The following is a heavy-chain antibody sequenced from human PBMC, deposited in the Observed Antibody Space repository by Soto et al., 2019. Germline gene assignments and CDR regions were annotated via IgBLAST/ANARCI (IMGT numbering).Heavy chain of an antibody. CDR1: GFSLTTSGVA. J-gene: IGHJ4*02. V-gene: IGHV2-5*01. CDR3: AHRPTSTEDFYFDY. CDR2: IYWNDDK. Sequence: QITLTESGPTLVTPTQTLTLTCSFSGFSLTTSGVAVGWFRQPPGKAPEWISLIYWNDDKRYSPSLRSRLIVTGDSSKNQVVLTLADADTADSGTYYCAHRPTSTEDFYFDYWGQGTLVTVSS.